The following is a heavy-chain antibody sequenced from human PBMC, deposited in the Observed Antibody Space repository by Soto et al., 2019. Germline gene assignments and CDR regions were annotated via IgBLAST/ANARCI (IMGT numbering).Heavy chain of an antibody. CDR1: GFTFSTYA. V-gene: IGHV3-23*01. CDR3: AKRGSRYFDY. J-gene: IGHJ4*02. CDR2: IDDSGGKT. Sequence: EVQLLESGGGMVQSGGSLRLSCAASGFTFSTYAMSWVRQAPGKGLEWVSTIDDSGGKTYYADSVRGRVTISRDNSKSTLYLQLNSLRAEDTAVYYCAKRGSRYFDYWGQGTLVTVSS.